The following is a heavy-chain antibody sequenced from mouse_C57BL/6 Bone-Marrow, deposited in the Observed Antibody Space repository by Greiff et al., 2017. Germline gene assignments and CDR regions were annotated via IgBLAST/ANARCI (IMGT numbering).Heavy chain of an antibody. CDR2: IHPSDSDT. V-gene: IGHV1-74*01. CDR1: GYTFTSYW. Sequence: QVQLQQPGAELVKPGASVKVSCKASGYTFTSYWMYWVKQRPGKGLEWIGRIHPSDSDTNYSQKLKGKATLTVDKSSSTAYMQLSCLTSEDSAVYYCAMRRWFYFNYWGQGTTLTVSS. CDR3: AMRRWFYFNY. J-gene: IGHJ2*01. D-gene: IGHD2-3*01.